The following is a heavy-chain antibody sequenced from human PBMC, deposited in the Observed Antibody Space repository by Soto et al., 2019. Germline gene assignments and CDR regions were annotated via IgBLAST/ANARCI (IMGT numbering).Heavy chain of an antibody. CDR1: GGSNSSYY. D-gene: IGHD5-12*01. Sequence: KPXETLPLTCTVSGGSNSSYYWSWIRQPPGKGLEWIGYIYYSGSTNYNPSLKSRVTISVDTSKNQFSLKLSSVTAADTAVYYCARLDPYSGYEIDYWGQGTLVTVSS. V-gene: IGHV4-59*01. CDR3: ARLDPYSGYEIDY. J-gene: IGHJ4*02. CDR2: IYYSGST.